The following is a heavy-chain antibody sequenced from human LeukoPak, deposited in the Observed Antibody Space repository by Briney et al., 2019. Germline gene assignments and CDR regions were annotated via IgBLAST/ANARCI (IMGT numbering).Heavy chain of an antibody. J-gene: IGHJ3*02. V-gene: IGHV4-34*01. D-gene: IGHD3-22*01. CDR3: ARGQYGLPYYYDSSGYYALGAFDI. CDR2: INHSGST. CDR1: GGSFSGYY. Sequence: PSETLSLTCAVYGGSFSGYYWSWIRQPPGKGLEWIGEINHSGSTNYNPSLKSRVIVSVDTSKNQFSLKLSSVTAADTAVYYCARGQYGLPYYYDSSGYYALGAFDIWGQGTMVTVSS.